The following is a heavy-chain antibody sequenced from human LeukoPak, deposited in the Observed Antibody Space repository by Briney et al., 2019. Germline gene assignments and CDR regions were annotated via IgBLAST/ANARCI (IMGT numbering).Heavy chain of an antibody. D-gene: IGHD6-13*01. V-gene: IGHV1-46*01. CDR2: INPSGGST. J-gene: IGHJ5*02. Sequence: ASVKVSCKASGYTFTSYYMHWVRQAPGQGLEWMGIINPSGGSTSYAQKFQGRITMTRDTSTSTVYMELSRLRSDDTAVYYCARNLRIAAAGTPHNWFDPWGQGTLVTVSS. CDR1: GYTFTSYY. CDR3: ARNLRIAAAGTPHNWFDP.